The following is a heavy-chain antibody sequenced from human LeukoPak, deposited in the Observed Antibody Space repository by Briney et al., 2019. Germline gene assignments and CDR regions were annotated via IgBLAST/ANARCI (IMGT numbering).Heavy chain of an antibody. CDR1: GCSLISHY. D-gene: IGHD3-16*01. CDR3: AKIAYGGHFDY. J-gene: IGHJ4*02. CDR2: IYYSGST. Sequence: SETLSLTCTVSGCSLISHYWGWIRQPPGKGLEWIGYIYYSGSTNYNPSLKSRVTMSADTSNNQFSLKLSSVTAADTAVYYCAKIAYGGHFDYWGQGTLVTVSS. V-gene: IGHV4-59*11.